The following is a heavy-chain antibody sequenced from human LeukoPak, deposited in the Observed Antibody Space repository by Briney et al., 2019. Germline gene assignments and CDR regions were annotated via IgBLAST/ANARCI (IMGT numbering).Heavy chain of an antibody. Sequence: ASVNVSCKASGYTFTGCYMHWVRQAPGQGLEWVGWINPNSGGTNYVQKFQGRVTMTRDTSISTAYMELSRRRSDDTAVYYCAREAGPGSGFDLWGRGTLVTVSS. CDR1: GYTFTGCY. V-gene: IGHV1-2*02. CDR3: AREAGPGSGFDL. J-gene: IGHJ2*01. D-gene: IGHD1-1*01. CDR2: INPNSGGT.